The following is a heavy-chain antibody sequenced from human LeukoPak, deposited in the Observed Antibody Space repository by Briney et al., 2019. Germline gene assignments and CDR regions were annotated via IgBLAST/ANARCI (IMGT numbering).Heavy chain of an antibody. V-gene: IGHV3-9*01. CDR1: GFTFDDYA. Sequence: PGGSLRLYCAASGFTFDDYAMHWVRQAPGKGLEWVSGISWNSGSIGYADSVKGRFTISRDNAKNSLYLQMNSLRAEDTALYYCAKDTGYYYDSSGYSWAFDIWGQGTMVTVSS. CDR3: AKDTGYYYDSSGYSWAFDI. CDR2: ISWNSGSI. J-gene: IGHJ3*02. D-gene: IGHD3-22*01.